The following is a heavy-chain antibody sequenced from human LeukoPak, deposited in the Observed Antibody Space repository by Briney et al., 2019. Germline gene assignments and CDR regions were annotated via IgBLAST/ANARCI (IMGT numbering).Heavy chain of an antibody. Sequence: SETLSLTCTVSGSSITSTYYWAWFWQPPGKGLEWIATVFQLQAVRSFYNKSLESRVTMSLDTSQNQFSLNLTSVTAADTALYFCARVLHAPKFIDSWGQGTLVTVSS. J-gene: IGHJ4*02. CDR2: VFQLQAVRS. CDR1: GSSITSTYY. D-gene: IGHD2-8*01. CDR3: ARVLHAPKFIDS. V-gene: IGHV4-38-2*02.